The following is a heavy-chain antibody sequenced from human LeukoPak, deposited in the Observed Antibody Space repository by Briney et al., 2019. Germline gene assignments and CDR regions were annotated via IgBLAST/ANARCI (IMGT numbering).Heavy chain of an antibody. CDR2: IKSRTDGGTT. J-gene: IGHJ4*02. Sequence: PGGSLRLSCEGSGFSVNDGWMNWVRQAPGKGLEWVANIKSRTDGGTTEYAAPVNGRFSVSVDGSKNTFYLQMNSLKAEDTALYYCTTKLGFTYGVDFWGQGTLVTVSA. V-gene: IGHV3-15*01. D-gene: IGHD5-18*01. CDR3: TTKLGFTYGVDF. CDR1: GFSVNDGW.